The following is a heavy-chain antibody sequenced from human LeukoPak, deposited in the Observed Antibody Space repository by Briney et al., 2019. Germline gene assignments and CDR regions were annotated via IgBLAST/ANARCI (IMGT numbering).Heavy chain of an antibody. J-gene: IGHJ4*02. CDR1: GFTVSSNY. CDR2: IYSGGST. D-gene: IGHD2-21*02. Sequence: PGGSLRHSCAASGFTVSSNYMSWVRQAPGKGLEWVSVIYSGGSTYYADSVKGRFTISRDNSNNTLYLQMNSLRAEDTAVYYCARDIYCGGDCSYYFDYWGQGTLVTVSS. CDR3: ARDIYCGGDCSYYFDY. V-gene: IGHV3-66*01.